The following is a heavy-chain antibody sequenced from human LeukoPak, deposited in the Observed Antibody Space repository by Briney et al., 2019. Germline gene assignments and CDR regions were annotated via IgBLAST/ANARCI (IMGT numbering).Heavy chain of an antibody. J-gene: IGHJ4*02. D-gene: IGHD3-22*01. CDR3: AKVQKITMIVGGPDY. Sequence: GGSLRLSCAASGFTFSSYGMHWVRQAPGKGLEWVAFIRYDGSNKYYADSVKGRFTISRGNSKNTLYLQMNSLRAEDTAVYYCAKVQKITMIVGGPDYWGQGTLVTVSS. CDR1: GFTFSSYG. CDR2: IRYDGSNK. V-gene: IGHV3-30*02.